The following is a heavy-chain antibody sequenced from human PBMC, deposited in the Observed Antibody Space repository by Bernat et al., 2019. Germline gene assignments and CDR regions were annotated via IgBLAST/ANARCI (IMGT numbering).Heavy chain of an antibody. CDR2: IYYSGST. J-gene: IGHJ4*02. CDR1: GGSISSYY. Sequence: QMQLQESGPGLVKPSETLSLTCTVSGGSISSYYWSWIRQPPGKGLEWIGYIYYSGSTNYNPSLKSRATISVDTSKNHFPLKLSSVTAADTAVYYCAGLYLYNWNDEPYFDYWGQGTLVTVSS. V-gene: IGHV4-59*08. CDR3: AGLYLYNWNDEPYFDY. D-gene: IGHD1-20*01.